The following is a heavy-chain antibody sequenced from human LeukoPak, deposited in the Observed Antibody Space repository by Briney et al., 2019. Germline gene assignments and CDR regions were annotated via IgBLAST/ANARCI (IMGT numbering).Heavy chain of an antibody. CDR3: AKDLLTMVRGVIGG. J-gene: IGHJ4*02. Sequence: GGSLRLSCAASGFTFSSYGMHWVRQAPGKGLEWVAVISYDGSNKYYADSVKGRFTISRDNSKNTLYLQMNSLRAEDTAVYYCAKDLLTMVRGVIGGWGQGTLVTVSS. V-gene: IGHV3-30*18. D-gene: IGHD3-10*01. CDR1: GFTFSSYG. CDR2: ISYDGSNK.